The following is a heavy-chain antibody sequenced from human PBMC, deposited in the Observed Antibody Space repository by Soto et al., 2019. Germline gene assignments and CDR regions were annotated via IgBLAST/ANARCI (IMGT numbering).Heavy chain of an antibody. Sequence: GASVKVSCKASGYTFTSYGISWVRQAPGQGLEWMGWISAYNGNTNYAQKLQGRVTMTTDTSTSTAYMELRSLRSDDTAVYYCARGSMITFGGVIGSEYFQHWGQVTLVTVSS. D-gene: IGHD3-16*02. CDR2: ISAYNGNT. J-gene: IGHJ1*01. CDR3: ARGSMITFGGVIGSEYFQH. V-gene: IGHV1-18*01. CDR1: GYTFTSYG.